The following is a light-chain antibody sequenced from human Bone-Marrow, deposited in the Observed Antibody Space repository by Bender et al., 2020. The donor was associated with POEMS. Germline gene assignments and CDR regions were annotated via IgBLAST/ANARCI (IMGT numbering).Light chain of an antibody. CDR2: EVS. V-gene: IGLV2-14*01. Sequence: QSALTQPRSVSGSPGQSITISCTGTSSDFGGSNSVSWYQQHPGKAPKLMIYEVSNRPSGVPNRFSGSKSGKTASLTISGLQAEDEADYYCASYTGSRNLLFGGGTKLTVL. CDR3: ASYTGSRNLL. J-gene: IGLJ2*01. CDR1: SSDFGGSNS.